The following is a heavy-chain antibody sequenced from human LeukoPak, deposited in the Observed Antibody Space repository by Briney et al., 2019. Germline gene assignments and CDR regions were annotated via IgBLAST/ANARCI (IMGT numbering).Heavy chain of an antibody. CDR2: IYYSGST. J-gene: IGHJ6*04. CDR1: GGSISSSSYY. Sequence: SETLSLTCTVSGGSISSSSYYWGWIRQPPGKGLEWLGSIYYSGSTYYNPSLKSRVTISVDTSKNQFSLKLSSVTDADTAVYYCAREGGTRAYYYYGMDVWGEGTTVTVSS. D-gene: IGHD6-25*01. V-gene: IGHV4-39*02. CDR3: AREGGTRAYYYYGMDV.